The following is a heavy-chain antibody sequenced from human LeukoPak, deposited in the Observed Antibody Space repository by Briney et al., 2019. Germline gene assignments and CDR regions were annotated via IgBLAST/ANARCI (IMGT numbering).Heavy chain of an antibody. CDR1: GFNFSSYS. CDR2: ISSSSSYI. V-gene: IGHV3-21*01. J-gene: IGHJ4*02. D-gene: IGHD5-24*01. Sequence: PGGALRLSCAASGFNFSSYSMNWVRQAPGKGLEWVSSISSSSSYIYYADSVKGRFTISRDNAKNSLYLQMNSLRVEDTAVYYCVRDHQLSDPGCWGQGTLVTVSS. CDR3: VRDHQLSDPGC.